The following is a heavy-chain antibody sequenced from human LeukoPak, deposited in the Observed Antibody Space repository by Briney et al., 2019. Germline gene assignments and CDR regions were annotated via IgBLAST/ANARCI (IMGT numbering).Heavy chain of an antibody. CDR2: ISYDGSNE. J-gene: IGHJ4*02. D-gene: IGHD3-22*01. CDR1: GFTFSSYA. CDR3: ARDLLAYDSSGIDY. V-gene: IGHV3-30*04. Sequence: GGSLRLSCAASGFTFSSYAMHWVRQAPGKGLEWVAVISYDGSNEYHADSVKGRFTISRDNAKNSLYLQMNSLRAEDTAVYYCARDLLAYDSSGIDYWGQGTLVTVSS.